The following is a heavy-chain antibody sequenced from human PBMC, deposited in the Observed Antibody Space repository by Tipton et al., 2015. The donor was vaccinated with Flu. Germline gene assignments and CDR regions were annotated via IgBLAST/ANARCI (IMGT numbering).Heavy chain of an antibody. CDR2: IYYSGST. D-gene: IGHD3-10*01. CDR3: ARDRYFYGSGSLDL. CDR1: GGSISGYY. V-gene: IGHV4-59*08. J-gene: IGHJ5*02. Sequence: TLSLTCTVSGGSISGYYWTWIRQPPGKGLEWIGYIYYSGSTNYSPSLKSRVTISVDVFNNQFSLRLNSVTAADTAVYYCARDRYFYGSGSLDLWGQGALVTVSS.